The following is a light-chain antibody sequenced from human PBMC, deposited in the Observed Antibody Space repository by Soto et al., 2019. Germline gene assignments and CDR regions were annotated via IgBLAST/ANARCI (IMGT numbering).Light chain of an antibody. CDR3: QQYNNWPWT. V-gene: IGKV3-15*01. J-gene: IGKJ1*01. CDR2: GAS. Sequence: EIVMTQSPVTLSVSTGERATLSCRASQSVISNLAWYQQKPRQAPRLLLYGASTRDTGITARFSGSGSGTEFTLTSSSLQSEDSAVYYCQQYNNWPWTFGQGTKVEIK. CDR1: QSVISN.